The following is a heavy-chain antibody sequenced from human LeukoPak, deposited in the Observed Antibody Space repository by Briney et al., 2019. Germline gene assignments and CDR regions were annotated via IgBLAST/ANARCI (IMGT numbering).Heavy chain of an antibody. D-gene: IGHD3-10*01. J-gene: IGHJ4*02. CDR2: IYYSGST. Sequence: PSGTLSLTCTVSGGSISSYYWNWIRQPPGKGLEWIGYIYYSGSTDYNPSLKSRVSMSVDTSKNQFSLKLSSVTATDTAVYYCARQRLLWFGESNSGFDYWGQGTLVTVSS. CDR3: ARQRLLWFGESNSGFDY. V-gene: IGHV4-59*08. CDR1: GGSISSYY.